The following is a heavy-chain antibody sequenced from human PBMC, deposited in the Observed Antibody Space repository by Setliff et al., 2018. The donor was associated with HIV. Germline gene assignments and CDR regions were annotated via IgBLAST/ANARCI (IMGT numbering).Heavy chain of an antibody. CDR2: IYTSGRT. V-gene: IGHV4-61*09. CDR3: SRDAGGSVGNYYFDY. D-gene: IGHD2-15*01. Sequence: SETLSLTCTVSGGSISSGSHFWSWIRQPAGKGLEWIGQIYTSGRTNYNPSLKSRVTIAVDTSKNQFSLKLSSVTAADTAVYYCSRDAGGSVGNYYFDYWGQGTLVTVSS. CDR1: GGSISSGSHF. J-gene: IGHJ4*02.